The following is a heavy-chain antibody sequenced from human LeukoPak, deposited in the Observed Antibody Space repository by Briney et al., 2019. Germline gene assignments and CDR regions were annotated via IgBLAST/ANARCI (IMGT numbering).Heavy chain of an antibody. D-gene: IGHD3-22*01. V-gene: IGHV4-59*01. CDR1: GDSISSYY. CDR3: ARAGHYYDSSGLDY. Sequence: PSETLSLTCTVSGDSISSYYWNWIRQPPGKGVPWTRCIYYSGSTNYNPSLNSRVTISVDTSKNQFSLKLSSVTAADTAVYYCARAGHYYDSSGLDYWGQGTLVTVSS. CDR2: IYYSGST. J-gene: IGHJ4*02.